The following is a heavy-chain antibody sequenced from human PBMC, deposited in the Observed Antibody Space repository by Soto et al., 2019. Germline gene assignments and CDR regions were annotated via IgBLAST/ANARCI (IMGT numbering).Heavy chain of an antibody. J-gene: IGHJ4*02. D-gene: IGHD2-15*01. CDR1: GFTFSSHA. CDR2: ISGSGGST. Sequence: EVQLLESGGGLVQPGGSLRLSCAASGFTFSSHAMTWVRQAPGKGLECVSGISGSGGSTYYADSVKGRFTISGDNSKNTLYLQMNSLRAEDTSVYYCAKEAGVVVVGERGFDYWGQGTLVTVSS. CDR3: AKEAGVVVVGERGFDY. V-gene: IGHV3-23*01.